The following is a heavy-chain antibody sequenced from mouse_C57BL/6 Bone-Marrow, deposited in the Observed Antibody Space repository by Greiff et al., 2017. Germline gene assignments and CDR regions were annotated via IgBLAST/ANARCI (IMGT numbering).Heavy chain of an antibody. CDR2: IDPSDSYT. CDR1: GYTFTSYW. Sequence: VQLQQPGAELVMPGASVKLSCKASGYTFTSYWMHWVKQRPGQGLEWIGEIDPSDSYTNYNQKFKGKSTLTVDKSSSTAYMQLSSLTSEDSAVYYCASGITTVVAGYYFDYWGQGTTLTVSS. J-gene: IGHJ2*01. V-gene: IGHV1-69*01. D-gene: IGHD1-1*01. CDR3: ASGITTVVAGYYFDY.